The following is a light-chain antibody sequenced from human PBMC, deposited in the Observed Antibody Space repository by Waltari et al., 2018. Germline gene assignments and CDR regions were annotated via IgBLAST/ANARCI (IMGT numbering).Light chain of an antibody. Sequence: QSVLTQPPSASGTPGQRVPISCSGSTSNIGSHTVNWYQQLPGTAPKLLIFSNDQRPSGVPDRFSGSNSGTSASLAISGLQSEDEADYYCAAWDDSLNGWVFGGGTKLTVL. CDR2: SND. V-gene: IGLV1-44*01. CDR1: TSNIGSHT. J-gene: IGLJ3*02. CDR3: AAWDDSLNGWV.